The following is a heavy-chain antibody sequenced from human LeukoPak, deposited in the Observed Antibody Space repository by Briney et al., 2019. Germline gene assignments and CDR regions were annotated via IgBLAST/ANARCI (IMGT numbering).Heavy chain of an antibody. CDR3: ARDPGSGWGFGY. J-gene: IGHJ4*02. CDR2: INPSGGST. D-gene: IGHD6-19*01. CDR1: GYTFTGYY. V-gene: IGHV1-46*01. Sequence: GASVKVSCKASGYTFTGYYMHWVRQAPGQGLEWMGIINPSGGSTNYAQKFQGRVTMTRDTSTSTVYMELSSLRSEDTAVYYCARDPGSGWGFGYWGQGTLVTVSS.